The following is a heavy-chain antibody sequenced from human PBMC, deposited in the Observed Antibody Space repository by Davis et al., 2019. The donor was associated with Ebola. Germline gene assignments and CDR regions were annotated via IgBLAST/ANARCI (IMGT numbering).Heavy chain of an antibody. CDR2: ISYDGSNK. CDR1: GFTFSSYS. CDR3: AKSYYS. J-gene: IGHJ4*02. V-gene: IGHV3-30*18. Sequence: PGGSLRLSCAASGFTFSSYSMNWVRQAPGKGLEWVAVISYDGSNKYYADSVKGRFTISRDNSKNTLYLQMNSLRAEDTAVYYCAKSYYSWGQGTLVTVSS. D-gene: IGHD3-10*01.